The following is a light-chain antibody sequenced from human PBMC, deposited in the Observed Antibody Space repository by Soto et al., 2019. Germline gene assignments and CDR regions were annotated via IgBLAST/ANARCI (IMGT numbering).Light chain of an antibody. J-gene: IGLJ3*02. CDR3: CSYAGSSTLV. CDR1: SSDVGSYNL. CDR2: DGS. Sequence: QSVLTQPASVSGSPGQSITISCTGTSSDVGSYNLVSWYQQHPGKAPKLMIYDGSKRPSGVSNRFFGSKSGNTASLTISGLQSEDDGDYYCCSYAGSSTLVVGGGTK. V-gene: IGLV2-23*01.